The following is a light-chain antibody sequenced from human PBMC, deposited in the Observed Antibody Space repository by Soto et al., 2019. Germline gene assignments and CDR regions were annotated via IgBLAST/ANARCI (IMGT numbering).Light chain of an antibody. CDR1: SSNIGSNA. Sequence: QSALTQPPSASGTPGQRVAISCSGSSSNIGSNAVNWYQQLPGAAPKLLIYKNNLRPSGVPDRFSGSKSGASASLAISGLESVDESDYYCAAWDDSLKGLVFGGGTKLTV. CDR2: KNN. V-gene: IGLV1-44*01. CDR3: AAWDDSLKGLV. J-gene: IGLJ3*02.